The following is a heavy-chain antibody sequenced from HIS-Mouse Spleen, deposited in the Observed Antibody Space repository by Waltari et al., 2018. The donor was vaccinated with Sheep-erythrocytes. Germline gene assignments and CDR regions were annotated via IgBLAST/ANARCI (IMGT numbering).Heavy chain of an antibody. D-gene: IGHD7-27*01. CDR3: ARDRLGIFGY. CDR2: IYYSGST. V-gene: IGHV4-31*03. J-gene: IGHJ4*02. CDR1: VGCLSRGGYY. Sequence: VQLQESGPGLVKPSQTLSLTCTVSVGCLSRGGYYWGWIRQHPGKGLEWIGYIYYSGSTYYNPSLKSRVTISVDTSKNPFSLKLSSVTAADTSVYYCARDRLGIFGYWGQGTLVTVSS.